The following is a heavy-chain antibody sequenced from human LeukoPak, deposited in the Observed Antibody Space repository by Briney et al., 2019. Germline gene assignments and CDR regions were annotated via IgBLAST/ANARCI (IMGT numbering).Heavy chain of an antibody. J-gene: IGHJ6*02. V-gene: IGHV1-69*13. Sequence: SVKVSCTASGGTFSSYAISWVRQAPGQGLEWMGGIIPIFGTANYAQKFQGRVTITADESTSTAYMELSSLRSEDTAVYYCARVSAGGIAVAGTPYYYYGMDVWGQGTTVTVSS. CDR1: GGTFSSYA. D-gene: IGHD6-19*01. CDR2: IIPIFGTA. CDR3: ARVSAGGIAVAGTPYYYYGMDV.